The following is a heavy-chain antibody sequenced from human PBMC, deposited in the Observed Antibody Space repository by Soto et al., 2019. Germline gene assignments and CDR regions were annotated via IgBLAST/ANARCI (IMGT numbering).Heavy chain of an antibody. CDR1: VGSISSYY. J-gene: IGHJ6*02. D-gene: IGHD2-15*01. CDR2: IYYSGST. CDR3: AKSEVPCSGGSCYWYYYYGMDV. V-gene: IGHV4-59*01. Sequence: PSETLSLTCTVSVGSISSYYWSWIRQPPGKGLEWIGYIYYSGSTNYNPSLKSRVTISVDTSKNQFSLKLSSVTAADTAVYYCAKSEVPCSGGSCYWYYYYGMDVWGQGTTVTVSS.